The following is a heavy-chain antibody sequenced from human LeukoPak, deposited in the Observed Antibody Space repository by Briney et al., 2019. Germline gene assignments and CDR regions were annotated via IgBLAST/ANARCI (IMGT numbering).Heavy chain of an antibody. CDR1: GGSFSGYY. Sequence: SETLSLTCAVYGGSFSGYYWSWIRQPPGKGLEWIGEINHSGSTNYNPSLKSRVTISVDTSKNQFSLKLSSVTAADTAVYYCARAPDTAYDYWGQGTLVTVSS. CDR3: ARAPDTAYDY. D-gene: IGHD2-21*02. CDR2: INHSGST. V-gene: IGHV4-34*01. J-gene: IGHJ4*02.